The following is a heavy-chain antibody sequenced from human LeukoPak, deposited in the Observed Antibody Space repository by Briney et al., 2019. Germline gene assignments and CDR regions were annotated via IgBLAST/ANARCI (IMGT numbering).Heavy chain of an antibody. Sequence: ASVKVSCKASGYTFTSYDINWVRQATGQGLEWMGWMNPNSGNTGYAQKFQGRVTMTRNTSISTAYMELSSLRSEDTAVYYCAREDCSSTSCMAGWFDPWGQGTLVTVSS. J-gene: IGHJ5*02. CDR2: MNPNSGNT. V-gene: IGHV1-8*01. CDR3: AREDCSSTSCMAGWFDP. CDR1: GYTFTSYD. D-gene: IGHD2-2*01.